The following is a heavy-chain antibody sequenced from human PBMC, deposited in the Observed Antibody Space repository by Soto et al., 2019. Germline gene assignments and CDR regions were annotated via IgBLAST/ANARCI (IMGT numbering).Heavy chain of an antibody. CDR2: ISGSGGST. Sequence: GGSLRLSCAASGFTFSSYAMSWVRQAPGKGLEWVSAISGSGGSTYYADSVKGRFTISRDNSKNTLYLQMNSLGAEDTAVYYCAKAGSQQLDSDFVYWGQGTLVTVSS. D-gene: IGHD6-13*01. CDR3: AKAGSQQLDSDFVY. CDR1: GFTFSSYA. V-gene: IGHV3-23*01. J-gene: IGHJ4*02.